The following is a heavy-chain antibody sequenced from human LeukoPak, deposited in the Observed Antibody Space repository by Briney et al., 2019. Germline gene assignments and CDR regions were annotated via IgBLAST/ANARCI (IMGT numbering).Heavy chain of an antibody. CDR3: TSYPSGSYDY. D-gene: IGHD1-26*01. CDR2: IKQDGSDK. Sequence: PGGSLRLSCAASGFTLSTYWMSWVRQAPGKGLQWVANIKQDGSDKYYVDSVKGRFTISRDNAKNSLYLQMNSLKTEDTAVYYCTSYPSGSYDYWGQGTLVTVSS. CDR1: GFTLSTYW. J-gene: IGHJ4*02. V-gene: IGHV3-7*03.